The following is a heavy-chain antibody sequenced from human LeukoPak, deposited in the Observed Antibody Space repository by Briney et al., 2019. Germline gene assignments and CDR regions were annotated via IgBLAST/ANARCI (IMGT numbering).Heavy chain of an antibody. CDR1: GLTISSFD. CDR3: ARRFDS. V-gene: IGHV3-48*03. CDR2: ISVSGYST. J-gene: IGHJ4*02. Sequence: GGSLRLSCAAAGLTISSFDMNWVRQAPGKGLEWVSHISVSGYSTYYADSVKGRFTVSRGNAKNSLYLQMNSLRAEDTAVYFCARRFDSWGQGTLVTVSS.